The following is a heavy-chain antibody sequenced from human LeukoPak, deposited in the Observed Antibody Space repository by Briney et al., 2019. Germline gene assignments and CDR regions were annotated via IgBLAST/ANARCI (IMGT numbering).Heavy chain of an antibody. CDR3: ASIYCSSTSCYAGGVNY. CDR2: ISSSGTYI. CDR1: EFTFSTYS. D-gene: IGHD2-2*01. V-gene: IGHV3-21*01. Sequence: GGSLRLSCAASEFTFSTYSMNWVRQAPGKGLEWVSSISSSGTYIYYAHSVKGRFTISRDNAKNSLYLQMNSLRAEDTAVYYCASIYCSSTSCYAGGVNYWGQGTLVTVSS. J-gene: IGHJ4*02.